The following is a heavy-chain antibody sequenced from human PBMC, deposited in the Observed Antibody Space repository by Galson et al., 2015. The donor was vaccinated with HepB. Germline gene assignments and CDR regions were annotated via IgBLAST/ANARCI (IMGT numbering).Heavy chain of an antibody. J-gene: IGHJ4*02. V-gene: IGHV4-4*07. D-gene: IGHD3-22*01. Sequence: SETLSLTCTVSGGSISSYYWSWIRQPAGKGLEWIGRIYTSGSTNYNTSLKSRVTMSVETSKNQFSLKLSSVTAADTAVYDCARVGGYDSSFLPSPYFDYWFQGSLFTVSS. CDR3: ARVGGYDSSFLPSPYFDY. CDR1: GGSISSYY. CDR2: IYTSGST.